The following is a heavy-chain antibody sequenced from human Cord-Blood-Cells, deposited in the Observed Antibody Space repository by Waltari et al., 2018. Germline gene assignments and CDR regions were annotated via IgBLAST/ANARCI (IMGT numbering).Heavy chain of an antibody. V-gene: IGHV3-30*02. CDR1: GFTFSSYG. Sequence: GGGVVQPGGSLRLSCAASGFTFSSYGMHWVRQAPGKGLEWVAFIRYDGSNKYYADSVKGRFTISRDNSKNTLYLQMNSLRAEDTAVYYCAKGRNWGSDTAVFDYWGQGTLVTVSS. CDR3: AKGRNWGSDTAVFDY. CDR2: IRYDGSNK. D-gene: IGHD7-27*01. J-gene: IGHJ4*02.